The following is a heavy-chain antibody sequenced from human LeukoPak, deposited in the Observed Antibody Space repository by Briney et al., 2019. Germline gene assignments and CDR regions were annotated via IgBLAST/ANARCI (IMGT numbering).Heavy chain of an antibody. Sequence: PGGSLRLSCAASGFTFSSYGMHWVRQAPGKGLEWVAVIWYDGSNKYYADSVKGRFTISRDKSKNTLYLQMNSLRAEDTAVYYCARDSTRPDFWSGYYTGGPDYWDQGTLVTVSS. CDR3: ARDSTRPDFWSGYYTGGPDY. CDR1: GFTFSSYG. D-gene: IGHD3-3*01. CDR2: IWYDGSNK. J-gene: IGHJ4*02. V-gene: IGHV3-33*01.